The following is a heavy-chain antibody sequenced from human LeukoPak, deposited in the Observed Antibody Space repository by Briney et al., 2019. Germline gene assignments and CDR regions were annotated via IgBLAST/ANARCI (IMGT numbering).Heavy chain of an antibody. Sequence: ASVKVSCKASGYTFTNFAISWVRQAPGQRLEWMGWISPYYGLTEYAQKFQGRVTMTADTSTGTAYMELGSLRSDDTAVYYCVRGGGPRVVVVVPFDYWGQGTLVTVSS. V-gene: IGHV1-18*01. CDR2: ISPYYGLT. D-gene: IGHD2-15*01. CDR3: VRGGGPRVVVVVPFDY. J-gene: IGHJ4*02. CDR1: GYTFTNFA.